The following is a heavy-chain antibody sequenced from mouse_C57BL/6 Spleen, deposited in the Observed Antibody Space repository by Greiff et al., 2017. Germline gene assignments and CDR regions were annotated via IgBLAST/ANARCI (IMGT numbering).Heavy chain of an antibody. J-gene: IGHJ3*01. CDR2: ISYDGSN. CDR3: ASYDYDRFAY. Sequence: DVKLQESGPGLVKPSQSLSLTCSVTGYSITSGYYWNWNRQFPGNKLEWMGYISYDGSNNYHPSLKNRISITRDTSKNQFFLKLNSVTTEDTATYYCASYDYDRFAYWGQGTLVTVSA. V-gene: IGHV3-6*01. CDR1: GYSITSGYY. D-gene: IGHD2-4*01.